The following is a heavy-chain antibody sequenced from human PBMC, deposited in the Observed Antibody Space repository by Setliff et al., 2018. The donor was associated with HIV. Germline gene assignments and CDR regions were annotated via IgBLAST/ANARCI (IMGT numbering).Heavy chain of an antibody. Sequence: SETLSLTCAVSGYSISSGYFWAWIRQPPGKGLEWIGSIYHSGSTYYNPSLKSRVTKSVDTSKNQFSLNLSSVTAADTAVYYCARLKSGSLGGYVDYWGQGTLVTVSS. CDR1: GYSISSGYF. V-gene: IGHV4-38-2*01. CDR3: ARLKSGSLGGYVDY. CDR2: IYHSGST. D-gene: IGHD3-10*01. J-gene: IGHJ4*02.